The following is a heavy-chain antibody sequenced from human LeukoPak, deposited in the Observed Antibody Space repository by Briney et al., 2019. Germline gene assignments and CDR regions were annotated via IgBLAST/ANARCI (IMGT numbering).Heavy chain of an antibody. CDR3: TTRLY. V-gene: IGHV3-15*01. D-gene: IGHD3-16*01. J-gene: IGHJ4*02. Sequence: GGSLRLSCAASGFTVTDAWMNWVRQDPGKGLEWVGLLKSKTNGGTTDYTSPVKGRFTISRDDSKNTVYLQMNSLKTEDAAVYYCTTRLYWGLGTLVTVSS. CDR1: GFTVTDAW. CDR2: LKSKTNGGTT.